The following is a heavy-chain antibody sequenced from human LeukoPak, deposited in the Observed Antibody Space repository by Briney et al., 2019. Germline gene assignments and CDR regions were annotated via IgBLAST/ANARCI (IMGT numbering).Heavy chain of an antibody. CDR2: IDYDGTGM. J-gene: IGHJ4*02. D-gene: IGHD4-17*01. CDR1: GFPFSDHY. CDR3: AGPYRYGDFSY. Sequence: NSGGSLRLSCAASGFPFSDHYMIWVRQLPGKGLQWVSYIDYDGTGMSYADSVKGRFTISRDNSNNTLYLQMSSLTVEDSAVYYCAGPYRYGDFSYWGQGSLVSVSS. V-gene: IGHV3-11*01.